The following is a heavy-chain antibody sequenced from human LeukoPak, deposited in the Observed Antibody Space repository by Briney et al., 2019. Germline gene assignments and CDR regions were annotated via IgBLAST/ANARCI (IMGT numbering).Heavy chain of an antibody. CDR2: ISGRGGTT. CDR3: ARGLGIGAFDI. Sequence: PGGSLGLSCAASGVTFSSYAMSWVRQAPGKGLEWVSAISGRGGTTYYADSVKGRFTISRDNSKNTLYLQMNSLRAEDTAMYYCARGLGIGAFDIWGQGTMVTVYS. J-gene: IGHJ3*02. CDR1: GVTFSSYA. D-gene: IGHD7-27*01. V-gene: IGHV3-23*01.